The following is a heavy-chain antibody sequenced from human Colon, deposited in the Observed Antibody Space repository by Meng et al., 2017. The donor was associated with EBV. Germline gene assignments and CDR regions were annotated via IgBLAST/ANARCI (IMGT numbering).Heavy chain of an antibody. Sequence: QVQLQESGPGLVKPSXXXXXXCTVSGGSVSSGGYYWTWIRQHPGKGLEWFGHIYYSGSTFYNPSLKRRVIISIDTSKNQFSLNLRSVTAADTAVYYCARVSSGWDYFDYWGQGTLVTVSS. D-gene: IGHD6-19*01. CDR1: GGSVSSGGYY. V-gene: IGHV4-31*03. CDR3: ARVSSGWDYFDY. CDR2: IYYSGST. J-gene: IGHJ4*02.